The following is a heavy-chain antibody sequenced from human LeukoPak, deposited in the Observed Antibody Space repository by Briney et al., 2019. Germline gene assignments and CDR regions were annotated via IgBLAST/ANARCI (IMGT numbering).Heavy chain of an antibody. CDR1: GYTFTGYF. CDR2: INPNSGGT. D-gene: IGHD6-13*01. J-gene: IGHJ4*02. CDR3: AGDGRTLRIAAAGAAY. V-gene: IGHV1-2*02. Sequence: ASVKVSCKASGYTFTGYFMHWVRQAPGQGLEWMGWINPNSGGTNYAQKFQGRVTMTRDTSISTAYMELSRLRSDDTAVYYCAGDGRTLRIAAAGAAYWGQGTLVTVSS.